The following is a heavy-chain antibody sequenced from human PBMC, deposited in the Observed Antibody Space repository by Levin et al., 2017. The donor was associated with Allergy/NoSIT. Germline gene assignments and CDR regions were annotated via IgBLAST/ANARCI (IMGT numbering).Heavy chain of an antibody. CDR1: GFTFSDHY. V-gene: IGHV3-72*01. CDR2: TKNKGSGYTT. CDR3: ASPQYGNSVY. Sequence: PGGSLRLSCAASGFTFSDHYMDWVRQAPGKGLEWVGRTKNKGSGYTTEYAASVQGRFTISRDDSENSVTLQMNSLKTEDTAVYYCASPQYGNSVYWGQGTLVTVSS. J-gene: IGHJ4*02. D-gene: IGHD4-23*01.